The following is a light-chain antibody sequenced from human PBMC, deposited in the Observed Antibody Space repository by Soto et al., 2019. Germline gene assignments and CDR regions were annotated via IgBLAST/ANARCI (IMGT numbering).Light chain of an antibody. J-gene: IGKJ4*01. CDR2: DAS. CDR1: QSVSSY. V-gene: IGKV3-11*01. Sequence: EIVWTQSPATLSLSPGESATLSCRASQSVSSYLAWYQQQPGQAPSLLIYDASKRATGIPARFSGSGSGTDFRLTIRSLEPAESAVYYCQQRANRLTVGGGTKVEIK. CDR3: QQRANRLT.